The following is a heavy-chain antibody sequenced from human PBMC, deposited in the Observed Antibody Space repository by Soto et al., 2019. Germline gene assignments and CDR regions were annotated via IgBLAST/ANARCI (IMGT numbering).Heavy chain of an antibody. D-gene: IGHD2-2*01. CDR2: TYYRSKWYF. CDR1: GDSVSTNTAA. V-gene: IGHV6-1*01. J-gene: IGHJ3*02. Sequence: SQTLSLPCAISGDSVSTNTAAWNWVRQSPSRGLEWLGMTYYRSKWYFDYAVSVKSRITITPDTSKNQFSLHLDSVTPGDTAVYYCTRTRGQLLADAFDIWGLGTMVTVSS. CDR3: TRTRGQLLADAFDI.